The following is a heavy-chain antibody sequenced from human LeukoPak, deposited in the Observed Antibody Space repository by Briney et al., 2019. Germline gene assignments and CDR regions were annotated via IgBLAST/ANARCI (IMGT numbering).Heavy chain of an antibody. CDR2: ISGSGSST. CDR3: AKDYYDSSGPSFDY. J-gene: IGHJ4*02. CDR1: GFTFSRYA. V-gene: IGHV3-23*01. Sequence: PGGSLRLSCAASGFTFSRYAMSWVRQAPGRRLEWVSVISGSGSSTYYADSVKGRFTISRDTSKNTLYLQMNSLRAEDTAIYYCAKDYYDSSGPSFDYRGQGTLVTVSS. D-gene: IGHD3-22*01.